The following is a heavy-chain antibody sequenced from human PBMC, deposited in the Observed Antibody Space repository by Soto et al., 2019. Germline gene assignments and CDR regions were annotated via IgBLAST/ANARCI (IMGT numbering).Heavy chain of an antibody. Sequence: QVQLVQSGAEVKKPGSSVKVSCKASGGTFSSYAISWVRQAPGQGLEWMGGIIPIFGTANYAQKFQGRVTITADESTNTAYMELGSLRSVDTAVYYCARANYYDSSGYYPPPPYGMDVWGQGTTVTVSS. CDR3: ARANYYDSSGYYPPPPYGMDV. CDR2: IIPIFGTA. D-gene: IGHD3-22*01. CDR1: GGTFSSYA. V-gene: IGHV1-69*01. J-gene: IGHJ6*02.